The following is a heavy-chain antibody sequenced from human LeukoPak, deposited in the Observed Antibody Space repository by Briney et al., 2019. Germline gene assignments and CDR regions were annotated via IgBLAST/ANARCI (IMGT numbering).Heavy chain of an antibody. CDR1: GFTFSRYA. Sequence: GGPLRLSCAASGFTFSRYAIHWVRQAPGKGLEWVSSMSGRGDNTYYADSVRGRFTISRDSSKNTVYLQMNSLRAEDTAVYYCAKEPAYDFWSGQFDYWGQGTLVTVSS. J-gene: IGHJ4*02. CDR2: MSGRGDNT. V-gene: IGHV3-23*01. CDR3: AKEPAYDFWSGQFDY. D-gene: IGHD3-3*01.